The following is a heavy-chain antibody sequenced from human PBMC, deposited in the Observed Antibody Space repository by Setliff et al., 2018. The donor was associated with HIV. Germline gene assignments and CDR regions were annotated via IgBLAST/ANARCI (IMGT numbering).Heavy chain of an antibody. J-gene: IGHJ4*02. CDR1: RFTFNDYW. D-gene: IGHD7-27*01. Sequence: PGGSLRLSCVASRFTFNDYWMSWVRQAPGKGLEWISFIGGHGSIIHYADSVKGRFTISRDNAKNSLYLQMNSLRAEDTAVYYCVRHKDRWGAIDYWGQGTLVTVSS. CDR2: IGGHGSII. CDR3: VRHKDRWGAIDY. V-gene: IGHV3-11*04.